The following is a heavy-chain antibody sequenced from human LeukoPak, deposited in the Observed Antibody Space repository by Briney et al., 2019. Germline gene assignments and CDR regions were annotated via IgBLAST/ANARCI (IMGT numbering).Heavy chain of an antibody. J-gene: IGHJ4*02. CDR1: GYTFTGSY. Sequence: ASVKVSCKTSGYTFTGSYLHWVRQVPGQGLEWMGWTNPSTGGTKSAQQFEGRVTMTRDTSNTTGYLELRSLRLDDTATYYCARGGAFCSITPCHEFDLGGQGTLVIVSS. CDR2: TNPSTGGT. D-gene: IGHD3-10*01. V-gene: IGHV1-2*02. CDR3: ARGGAFCSITPCHEFDL.